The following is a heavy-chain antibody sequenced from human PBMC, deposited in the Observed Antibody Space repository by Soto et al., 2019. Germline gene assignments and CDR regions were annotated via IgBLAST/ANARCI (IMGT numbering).Heavy chain of an antibody. Sequence: SETLSLTCTVSGGSISSYYWSWIRQPPGKGLEWIGYIYYSGSTNYNPSLKSRVTISVDTSKNQFSLKLSSVTAADTAVYYCARFYDYGDRNYYYYYYGMDVWGQGTTVTVSS. CDR3: ARFYDYGDRNYYYYYYGMDV. CDR1: GGSISSYY. D-gene: IGHD4-17*01. V-gene: IGHV4-59*01. J-gene: IGHJ6*02. CDR2: IYYSGST.